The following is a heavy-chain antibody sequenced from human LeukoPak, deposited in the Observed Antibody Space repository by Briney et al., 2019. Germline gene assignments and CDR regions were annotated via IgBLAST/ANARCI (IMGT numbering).Heavy chain of an antibody. Sequence: GGSLRLSCAASGFSFSYYWMHWVRQGSGKGPVWVSRIIGDGTRTDYADSVKGRFTISRDNAKSTLYLQMNSLRAEDTAVYYCAKDRSSGWNLGLTGLDYWGQGTLVTVSS. CDR1: GFSFSYYW. CDR2: IIGDGTRT. CDR3: AKDRSSGWNLGLTGLDY. D-gene: IGHD6-19*01. V-gene: IGHV3-74*01. J-gene: IGHJ4*02.